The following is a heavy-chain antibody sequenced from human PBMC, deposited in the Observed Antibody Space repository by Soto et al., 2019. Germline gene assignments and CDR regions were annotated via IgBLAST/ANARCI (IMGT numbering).Heavy chain of an antibody. D-gene: IGHD6-6*01. CDR3: ARSPSTSTIGSFDI. J-gene: IGHJ3*02. CDR1: GGAISAFY. Sequence: QVQLQESGPGLVKPSETLSLTCSVSGGAISAFYWNWIRQSAGTGLEWIGRIYASGHTTYNPSLESRVSMSVDTSKYQFSLKLNSVSAADTAVYYCARSPSTSTIGSFDIWGQGRMVTVSS. V-gene: IGHV4-4*07. CDR2: IYASGHT.